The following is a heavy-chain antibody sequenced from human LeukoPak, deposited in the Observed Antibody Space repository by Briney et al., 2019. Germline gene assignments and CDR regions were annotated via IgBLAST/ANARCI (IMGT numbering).Heavy chain of an antibody. J-gene: IGHJ4*02. V-gene: IGHV1-18*01. CDR2: ISAYNGNT. D-gene: IGHD1-1*01. CDR3: ATQARNGENYFDY. CDR1: GYTFTSYG. Sequence: GASVKVSCKASGYTFTSYGISWVRQAPGQGLEWMGWISAYNGNTNYAQKLQGRVTMTTDTSTSTAYMELSSLRSEDTAVYYCATQARNGENYFDYWGQGTPVTVSS.